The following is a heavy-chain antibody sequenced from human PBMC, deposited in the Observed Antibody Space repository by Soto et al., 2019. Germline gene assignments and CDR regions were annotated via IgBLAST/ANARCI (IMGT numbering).Heavy chain of an antibody. Sequence: ASVKVSCKASGYTFTNYDINWVRQAPGQGLEWMGWISGNNGNTNYAQKLRGRVTMTSDTSTSTAYMDLRSLTSDDTAVYYCARGGSGGCFDYWGQGTLVTVSS. CDR2: ISGNNGNT. D-gene: IGHD3-10*01. V-gene: IGHV1-18*04. CDR3: ARGGSGGCFDY. J-gene: IGHJ4*02. CDR1: GYTFTNYD.